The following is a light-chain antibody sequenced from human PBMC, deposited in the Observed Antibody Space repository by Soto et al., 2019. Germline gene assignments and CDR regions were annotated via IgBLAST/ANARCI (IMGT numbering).Light chain of an antibody. V-gene: IGLV2-14*01. CDR3: SSFSSGTTR. CDR1: SSYIGGYNF. Sequence: QCSLSQTASVYGSPGQSIPLSCTATSSYIGGYNFACSYYQHPGKAPKLMVYEVSNRPSGVSDRFSVSKSGNTASLTIAALQAEDGADYYCSSFSSGTTRIGTRT. CDR2: EVS. J-gene: IGLJ1*01.